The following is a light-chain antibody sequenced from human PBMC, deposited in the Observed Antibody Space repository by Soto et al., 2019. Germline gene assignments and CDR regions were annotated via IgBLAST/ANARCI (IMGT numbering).Light chain of an antibody. CDR2: LGS. V-gene: IGKV2-28*01. J-gene: IGKJ4*01. Sequence: DIVLTQSPLSLPVTPGEPASISCRSSQSLLHGNGNNYLDWYLQKPGQSPQLLIYLGSNRASGVPDRFSVSGSGTDFTLKISRVEAEDVGVYYCMQALQSPLTFGGGTKVEIK. CDR3: MQALQSPLT. CDR1: QSLLHGNGNNY.